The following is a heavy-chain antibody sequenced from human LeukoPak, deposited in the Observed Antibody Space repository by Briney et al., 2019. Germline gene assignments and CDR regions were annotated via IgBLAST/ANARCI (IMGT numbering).Heavy chain of an antibody. V-gene: IGHV3-73*01. CDR3: TRREPSDY. D-gene: IGHD1-26*01. Sequence: GGSLRLSCAASGFTFSGSAMPWVRQASGKGLEWVSRIRSKANSYATAYAASVKGRFTISRDDSKNTAYLQVNSLKTEDTAVYYCTRREPSDYWGQGTLVTVSS. CDR2: IRSKANSYAT. CDR1: GFTFSGSA. J-gene: IGHJ4*02.